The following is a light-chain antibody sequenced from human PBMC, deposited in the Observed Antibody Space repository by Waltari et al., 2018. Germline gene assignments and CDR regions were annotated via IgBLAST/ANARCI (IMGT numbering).Light chain of an antibody. CDR1: LGRSSSY. CDR3: QFYGSYT. Sequence: LSCRARLGRSSSYLAWYQQKPRQAPRLLMCLASSRATGIPDRCSGSGSETDFTLTISRLETEEIAVYYCQFYGSYTVGQGTTLAS. V-gene: IGKV3-20*01. CDR2: LAS. J-gene: IGKJ2*01.